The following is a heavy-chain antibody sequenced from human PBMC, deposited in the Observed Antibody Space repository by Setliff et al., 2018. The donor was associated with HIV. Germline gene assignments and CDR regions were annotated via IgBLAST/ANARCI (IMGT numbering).Heavy chain of an antibody. J-gene: IGHJ4*02. CDR1: GGSISSDAYY. Sequence: PSETLSLTCTVSGGSISSDAYYWSWIRQHPGKGLEWIGYIYYSGSTYSNPSLKSRVTLSVDTSQNQFSLKLSSVTTADTAVYYCARDIGTVPDSDYWGQGTLVTVSS. V-gene: IGHV4-31*03. CDR3: ARDIGTVPDSDY. D-gene: IGHD2-2*01. CDR2: IYYSGST.